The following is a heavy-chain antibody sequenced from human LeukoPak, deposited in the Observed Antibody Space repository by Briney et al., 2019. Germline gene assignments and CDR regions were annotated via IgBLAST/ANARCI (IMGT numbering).Heavy chain of an antibody. CDR2: IYYSGST. CDR3: ARVVGRGVKNWFDP. V-gene: IGHV4-39*01. J-gene: IGHJ5*02. D-gene: IGHD3-10*01. CDR1: GGSISSSSYY. Sequence: PSETLSLTCTVSGGSISSSSYYWGWIRQPPGKGLEWIGSIYYSGSTYYNPSLKSRVTISVDTSKNQFSLKLSSVTAADTAVYYCARVVGRGVKNWFDPWGQGTLVTASS.